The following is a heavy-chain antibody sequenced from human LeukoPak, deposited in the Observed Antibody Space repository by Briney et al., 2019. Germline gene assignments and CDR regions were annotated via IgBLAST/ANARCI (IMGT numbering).Heavy chain of an antibody. J-gene: IGHJ3*01. CDR1: GGSISSYY. Sequence: SSETLSLTCAVSGGSISSYYWTWIRQPPGKGLEWIGFIYYTGNTNSNPSLKSRVIISLETSKNQFSLKLNSVPAADTAVYFCAAGWGIDSFDFWGHGTMVIVSS. CDR2: IYYTGNT. V-gene: IGHV4-59*12. D-gene: IGHD6-19*01. CDR3: AAGWGIDSFDF.